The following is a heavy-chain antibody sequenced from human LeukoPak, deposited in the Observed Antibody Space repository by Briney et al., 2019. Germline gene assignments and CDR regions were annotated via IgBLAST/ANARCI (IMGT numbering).Heavy chain of an antibody. V-gene: IGHV1-18*01. Sequence: ASVKVSCKASGYTFTSYGISWVRRAPGQGLEWMGWISAYNGNTNYAQKLQGRVTMTTDTSTSTAYMELRSLRSDDTAVYYCARDGAVVPANVAHYWGQGTLVTVSS. CDR2: ISAYNGNT. D-gene: IGHD2-2*01. CDR3: ARDGAVVPANVAHY. CDR1: GYTFTSYG. J-gene: IGHJ4*02.